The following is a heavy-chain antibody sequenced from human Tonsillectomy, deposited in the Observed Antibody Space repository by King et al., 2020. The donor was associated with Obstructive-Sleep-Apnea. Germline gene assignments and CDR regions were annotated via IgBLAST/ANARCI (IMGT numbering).Heavy chain of an antibody. CDR3: ASSRLYVYYYDSSGYYPVDY. J-gene: IGHJ4*02. CDR2: ISSSSSYI. D-gene: IGHD3-22*01. Sequence: VQLVESGGGLVKPGGSLRLSCAASGFTFSSYSMNWVRQAPGKGLEWVSSISSSSSYIYYADSVKGRFTISRDNAKNSLYLQMNSLRAEDTAVYYCASSRLYVYYYDSSGYYPVDYWGQGTLVTVSS. CDR1: GFTFSSYS. V-gene: IGHV3-21*01.